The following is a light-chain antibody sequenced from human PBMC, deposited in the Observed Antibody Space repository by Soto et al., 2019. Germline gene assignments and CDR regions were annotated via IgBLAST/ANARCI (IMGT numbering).Light chain of an antibody. CDR2: WAS. J-gene: IGKJ1*01. V-gene: IGKV4-1*01. Sequence: DIVMTQSPDSLAVSLGERATINCKSSQSILYNSNNKNYLVWYQQKPGQPPKLLIYWASTRESGVPGRFSGSGSGTDFTLTITRLQAEDVAVYYCQQYYSLPLTFGQGTKVEIK. CDR3: QQYYSLPLT. CDR1: QSILYNSNNKNY.